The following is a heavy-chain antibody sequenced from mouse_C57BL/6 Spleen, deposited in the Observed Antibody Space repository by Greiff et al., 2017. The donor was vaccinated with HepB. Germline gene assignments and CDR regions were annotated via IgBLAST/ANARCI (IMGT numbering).Heavy chain of an antibody. J-gene: IGHJ3*01. CDR3: ARHHYGSSAFAY. CDR1: GYTFTSYG. Sequence: QVQLQQSGAELARPGASVKLSCKASGYTFTSYGISWVKQRTGQGLEWIGEIYPRSGNTYYNEKFKGKATLTADKSSSTAYMELRSLTSEDSAVYFCARHHYGSSAFAYWGQGTLVTVSA. D-gene: IGHD1-1*01. V-gene: IGHV1-81*01. CDR2: IYPRSGNT.